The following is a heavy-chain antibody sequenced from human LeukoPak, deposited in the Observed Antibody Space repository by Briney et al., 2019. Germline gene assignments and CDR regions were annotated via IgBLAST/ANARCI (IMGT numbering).Heavy chain of an antibody. CDR3: ARPRTYYDILTGPSRTRIFDY. Sequence: GESLKISCKGSGYSFTSYWIGWVRQMPGKGLEWMGIIYPGDSDTRYSPSFQGQVTISADKSISTAYLQWSSLKASDTAMYYCARPRTYYDILTGPSRTRIFDYWGQGTLVTVSS. J-gene: IGHJ4*02. CDR2: IYPGDSDT. D-gene: IGHD3-9*01. CDR1: GYSFTSYW. V-gene: IGHV5-51*01.